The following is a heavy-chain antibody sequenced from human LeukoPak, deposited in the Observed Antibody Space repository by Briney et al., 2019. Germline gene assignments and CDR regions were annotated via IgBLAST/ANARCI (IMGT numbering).Heavy chain of an antibody. CDR3: TRDQRKYCSRTTCFVFDI. D-gene: IGHD2-2*01. J-gene: IGHJ3*02. Sequence: GGSLRLSCAASGFTLSSYVMTWVRQAPGTGLEWVSAISGSGGSTYYADSVKGRFAVSRDNSKKTLYLQLNSLRAEDTAVYYCTRDQRKYCSRTTCFVFDIWGQGTVVSVSS. CDR2: ISGSGGST. CDR1: GFTLSSYV. V-gene: IGHV3-23*01.